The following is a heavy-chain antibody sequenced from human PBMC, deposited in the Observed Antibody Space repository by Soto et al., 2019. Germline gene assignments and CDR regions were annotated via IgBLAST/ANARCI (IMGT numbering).Heavy chain of an antibody. Sequence: GGSLRLSCAASGFTFSSYAMSWVRQAPGKGLEWVSAIGGSGGSTYYADSVKGRFTIFRDNSKNTLYLQMNSLRAEDTAVYYCARDLSGDYGALDTWGQGTMVTVSS. J-gene: IGHJ3*02. D-gene: IGHD4-17*01. V-gene: IGHV3-23*01. CDR1: GFTFSSYA. CDR2: IGGSGGST. CDR3: ARDLSGDYGALDT.